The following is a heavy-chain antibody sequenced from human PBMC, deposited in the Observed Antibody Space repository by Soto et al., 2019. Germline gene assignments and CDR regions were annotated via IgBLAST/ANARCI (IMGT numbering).Heavy chain of an antibody. CDR3: AGQNIVVVPAAIISWFDP. CDR2: IYYSGST. Sequence: NPSETLSLTCTVSGGSISSYYWSWIRQPPGKGLEWIGYIYYSGSTNYNPSLKSRVTISVDTSKNQFSLKLSSVTAADTAVYYCAGQNIVVVPAAIISWFDPWGQGTLVTVSS. V-gene: IGHV4-59*01. J-gene: IGHJ5*02. D-gene: IGHD2-2*01. CDR1: GGSISSYY.